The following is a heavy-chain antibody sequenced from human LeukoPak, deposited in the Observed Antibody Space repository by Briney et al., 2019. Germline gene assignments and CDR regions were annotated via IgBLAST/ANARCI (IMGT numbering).Heavy chain of an antibody. CDR1: GPSFSSYN. J-gene: IGHJ5*02. CDR2: ITASDTTK. D-gene: IGHD6-13*01. V-gene: IGHV3-48*01. Sequence: GGSLRLSCVASGPSFSSYNMYWVRQAPGKGPEWVAYITASDTTKYYADSVKDRFAISRDNVKKSLFLQMNSLRAEDTAVYYCVAASAFSSSWRSWGQGTVVTVSS. CDR3: VAASAFSSSWRS.